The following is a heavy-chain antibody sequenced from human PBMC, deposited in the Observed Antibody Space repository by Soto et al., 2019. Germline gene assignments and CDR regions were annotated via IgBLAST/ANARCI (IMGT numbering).Heavy chain of an antibody. CDR3: ARDPTEGYDFWSGYENWFDP. CDR2: ISSSSSYI. CDR1: GFTFSSYS. V-gene: IGHV3-21*01. Sequence: LRLSCAASGFTFSSYSMNWVRQAPGKGLEWVSSISSSSSYIYYADSVKGRFTISRDNAKNSLYLQMNSLRAEDTAVYYCARDPTEGYDFWSGYENWFDPWGQGTLVTVSS. J-gene: IGHJ5*02. D-gene: IGHD3-3*01.